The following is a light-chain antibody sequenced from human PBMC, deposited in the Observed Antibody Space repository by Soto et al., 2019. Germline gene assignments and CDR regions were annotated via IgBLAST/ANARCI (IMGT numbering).Light chain of an antibody. CDR2: AAP. CDR3: QQANSFPIT. CDR1: QGISKW. J-gene: IGKJ5*01. Sequence: DIQMTQSPSSVSASVGDRVTITCRASQGISKWLAWYQQKPGKAPKFLMYAAPTLQSGVQSRFSGSGSGTDFALTISSLQPEDFATYYCQQANSFPITFGQGTRLEIK. V-gene: IGKV1-12*01.